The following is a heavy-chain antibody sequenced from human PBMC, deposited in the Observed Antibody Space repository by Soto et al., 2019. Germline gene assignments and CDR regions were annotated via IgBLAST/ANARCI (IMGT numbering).Heavy chain of an antibody. V-gene: IGHV1-46*01. CDR3: ARDRAVAVPYNWFDP. D-gene: IGHD2-15*01. CDR2: INPSGGST. J-gene: IGHJ5*02. CDR1: GYTFTSYY. Sequence: QVQLVQSGAEVKKPGASVKVSCKASGYTFTSYYIHWVRQAPGQGLEWMGIINPSGGSTSYAQKFQGRVTMTRDTSTSTVYMELSSLRSEDTAVYYCARDRAVAVPYNWFDPWGQGTLVTVSS.